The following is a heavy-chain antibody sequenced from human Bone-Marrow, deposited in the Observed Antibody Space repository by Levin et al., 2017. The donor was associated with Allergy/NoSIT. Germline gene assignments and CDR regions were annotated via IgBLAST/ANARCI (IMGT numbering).Heavy chain of an antibody. V-gene: IGHV5-10-1*01. CDR1: GFSFTGYW. J-gene: IGHJ4*02. CDR3: TRHGAPASTRGDY. D-gene: IGHD2-2*01. Sequence: RGESLKISCKASGFSFTGYWINWVRQMPGKGLEWMGRIDPSDSQTNYSPSFQGHVTLSSDKTISTAYLHWDNLQASDSAMYYCTRHGAPASTRGDYWGQGTLVTVAS. CDR2: IDPSDSQT.